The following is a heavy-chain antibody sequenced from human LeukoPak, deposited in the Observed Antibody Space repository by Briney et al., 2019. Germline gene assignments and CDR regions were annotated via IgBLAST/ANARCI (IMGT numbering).Heavy chain of an antibody. Sequence: GGSLRLSCAASGFTFSNYGMRWVRQAPGKGLEWVSAISGSGGSTYYADSVKGRFTISRDNSKNTLYLQMNSLRAEDTAVYYCAKEFTMVRGNNPFDYWGQGTLVTVSS. CDR1: GFTFSNYG. D-gene: IGHD3-10*01. V-gene: IGHV3-23*01. CDR2: ISGSGGST. J-gene: IGHJ4*02. CDR3: AKEFTMVRGNNPFDY.